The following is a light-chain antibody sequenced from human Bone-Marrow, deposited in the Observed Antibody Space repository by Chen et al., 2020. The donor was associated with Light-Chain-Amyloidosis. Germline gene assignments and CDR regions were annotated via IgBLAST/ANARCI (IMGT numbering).Light chain of an antibody. V-gene: IGLV1-47*01. CDR3: AAWDDTLRGVI. CDR1: RSNIGSNF. CDR2: RND. Sequence: QSVLTQPPSASGTPGQGVSISCSGGRSNIGSNFVYWFQHFPGTAPKLLVYRNDRRPSGGPDRFSGSKSGTAASLAISGLRSEDEGSYYCAAWDDTLRGVIFGGGTKLTVL. J-gene: IGLJ2*01.